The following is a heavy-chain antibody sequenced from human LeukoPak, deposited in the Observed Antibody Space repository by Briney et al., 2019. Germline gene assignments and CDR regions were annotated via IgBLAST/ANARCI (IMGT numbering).Heavy chain of an antibody. D-gene: IGHD3-10*01. Sequence: ASVKVSCKASGYTFTDYSMDWVRQAPGQGLEWMAWINTNTGNPTYAQGFTGRFVFSLDTSVSTAYLQISSLKAADTAVYYCARLGMVRGVLTLDYWGQGTLVTVSS. CDR2: INTNTGNP. CDR3: ARLGMVRGVLTLDY. CDR1: GYTFTDYS. J-gene: IGHJ4*02. V-gene: IGHV7-4-1*02.